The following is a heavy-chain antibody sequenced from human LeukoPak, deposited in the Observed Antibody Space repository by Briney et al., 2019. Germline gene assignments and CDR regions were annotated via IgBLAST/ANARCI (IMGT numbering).Heavy chain of an antibody. CDR2: ISSGGSTI. V-gene: IGHV3-11*01. D-gene: IGHD3-3*01. J-gene: IGHJ4*01. CDR3: ARRLGGTKDY. CDR1: GFTFSDYY. Sequence: SGGSLRLSCAVSGFTFSDYYTSWIRQAPGKGLEWVSYISSGGSTISHADSVKGRFTISRDNSKNMLYLQMNSLRAEDTAVYYCARRLGGTKDYWGQGTQVTVSS.